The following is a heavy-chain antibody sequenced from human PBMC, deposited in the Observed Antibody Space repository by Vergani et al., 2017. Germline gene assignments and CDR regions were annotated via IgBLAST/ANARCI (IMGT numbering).Heavy chain of an antibody. CDR1: AVSLQSHN. J-gene: IGHJ4*02. D-gene: IGHD6-19*01. V-gene: IGHV4-59*11. CDR3: ATVGTQWVVNGFFDH. Sequence: QVQLQESGPGLVKPAETLSLTCTFSAVSLQSHNWAWLRKPQGKGLEYIGFIYHSGRTTYHPSLKSRVTMSVDMSKNQFSLKLKAVTSADTAVYYCATVGTQWVVNGFFDHWGQGILVTVSS. CDR2: IYHSGRT.